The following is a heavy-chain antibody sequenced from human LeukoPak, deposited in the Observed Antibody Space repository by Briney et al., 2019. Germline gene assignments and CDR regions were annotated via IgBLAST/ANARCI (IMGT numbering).Heavy chain of an antibody. CDR1: GYTLTELS. V-gene: IGHV1-24*01. CDR3: AREGIWARAFDI. D-gene: IGHD3-16*01. CDR2: FDPEDGET. Sequence: ASVKVSCKVSGYTLTELSMHWVRQAPGKGLEWMGGFDPEDGETIYAQKFQGRVTITEDTSTDTAYMELSSLRSDDTAVYYCAREGIWARAFDIWGQGTMVTVSS. J-gene: IGHJ3*02.